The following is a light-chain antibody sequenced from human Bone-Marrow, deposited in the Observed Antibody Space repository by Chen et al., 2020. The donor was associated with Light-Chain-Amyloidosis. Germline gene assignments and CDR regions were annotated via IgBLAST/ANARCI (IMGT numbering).Light chain of an antibody. Sequence: EIVLTQSPGTLSLSPVERATLSCGASQSVSSRFFAWYQQKPGQAPRLLIYGVSSRATGIPDRVSGSGSGTDFTLTISSLQSEDFAVYYCQQYNNWPPLTFGGGTKVEIK. CDR2: GVS. J-gene: IGKJ4*01. V-gene: IGKV3-20*01. CDR3: QQYNNWPPLT. CDR1: QSVSSRF.